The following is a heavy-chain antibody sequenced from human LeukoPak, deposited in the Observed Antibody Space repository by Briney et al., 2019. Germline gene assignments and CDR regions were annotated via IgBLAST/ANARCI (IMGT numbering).Heavy chain of an antibody. V-gene: IGHV3-7*01. J-gene: IGHJ4*02. Sequence: GGSLRLSCAASGFTFSSYWMSWVRQAPGKGLEWVANIKQDGSEKYYVDSVKGRFTISRDNAKNSLYLQMNSLRAEDTAVYYCAKLTGSYYYDSSGYPDYWGQGTLVTVSS. CDR1: GFTFSSYW. CDR2: IKQDGSEK. CDR3: AKLTGSYYYDSSGYPDY. D-gene: IGHD3-22*01.